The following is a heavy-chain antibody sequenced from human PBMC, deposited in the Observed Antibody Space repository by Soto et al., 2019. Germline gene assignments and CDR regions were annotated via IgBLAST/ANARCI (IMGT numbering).Heavy chain of an antibody. Sequence: SETLSLTCTVSGGSISSYYCIWFRQPPGKGLEWIGHMHYGGSSDYNPSLRSRVTMSVDTSKNQFSLKLSSVTAADTALYYCARQGLGAIHGLVDVWXQGTTVNVSS. D-gene: IGHD5-18*01. CDR3: ARQGLGAIHGLVDV. V-gene: IGHV4-59*08. CDR1: GGSISSYY. J-gene: IGHJ6*02. CDR2: MHYGGSS.